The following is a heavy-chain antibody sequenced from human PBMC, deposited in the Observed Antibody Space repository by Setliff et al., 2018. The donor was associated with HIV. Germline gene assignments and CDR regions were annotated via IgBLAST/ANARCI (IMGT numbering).Heavy chain of an antibody. Sequence: GESLKISCAASGFTFSNYAMSWVRQAPGKGLEWVSGISGSAGTTYYADSVKGRFTISRDNAKNSLYLQMNSLTAEDTAVYYCARDVSWRVRTYIDYWGQGALVTVSS. CDR1: GFTFSNYA. CDR3: ARDVSWRVRTYIDY. V-gene: IGHV3-23*01. D-gene: IGHD3-3*01. J-gene: IGHJ4*02. CDR2: ISGSAGTT.